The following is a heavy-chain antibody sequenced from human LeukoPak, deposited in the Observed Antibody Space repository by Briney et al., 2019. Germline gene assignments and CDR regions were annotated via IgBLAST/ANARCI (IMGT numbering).Heavy chain of an antibody. CDR2: TYYRSKWHN. CDR1: GDSLSSNSAV. Sequence: SQTLSLTCAISGDSLSSNSAVWNWIRQSPSRGLEWLGRTYYRSKWHNDYTLSVKSRITINPDTSKNQFSLQLNSVTPEDMAVYYCARSAGHFDYWGQGTLVTVSS. V-gene: IGHV6-1*01. CDR3: ARSAGHFDY. J-gene: IGHJ4*02.